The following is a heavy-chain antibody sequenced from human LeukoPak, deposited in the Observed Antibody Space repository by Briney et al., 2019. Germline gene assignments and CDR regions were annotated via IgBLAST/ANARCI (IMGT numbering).Heavy chain of an antibody. V-gene: IGHV4-59*01. CDR2: IYYSGST. Sequence: SETLSLTCTVSGGSISSYYWSWIRQPPGKGLEWIGYIYYSGSTNYNPSLKSRVTISVDTSKNQFSLKLSSVTAADTAVYYCARMELNSLWPRLWFDPWGQGTLVTVSS. CDR1: GGSISSYY. J-gene: IGHJ5*02. CDR3: ARMELNSLWPRLWFDP. D-gene: IGHD1-26*01.